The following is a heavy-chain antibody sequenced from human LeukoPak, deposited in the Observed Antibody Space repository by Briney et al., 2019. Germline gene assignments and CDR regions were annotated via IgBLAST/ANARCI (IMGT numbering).Heavy chain of an antibody. CDR2: VSTSNGDT. CDR3: ARVSDTSMVTPGFDS. D-gene: IGHD5-18*01. Sequence: ASVKVSCKTSGYNFNRYTITWVRQAHGQGLEWMGWVSTSNGDTNYAEKFQGRVTMTTETVTKTAYMELRRLRSGDTAMYFCARVSDTSMVTPGFDSWGQGTLVTVSS. CDR1: GYNFNRYT. J-gene: IGHJ4*02. V-gene: IGHV1-18*01.